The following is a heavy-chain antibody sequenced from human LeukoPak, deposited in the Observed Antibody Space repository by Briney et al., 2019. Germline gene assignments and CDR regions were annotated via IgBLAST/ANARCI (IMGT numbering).Heavy chain of an antibody. D-gene: IGHD5-24*01. Sequence: SETLSLTCAVYGGSFSGYYWSWIRQPPGKGLEWIGYIYYSGSTYYNPSLKSRVTISVDTSKNQFSLKLSSVTAADTAVYYCARDPHLQYGYYYYYGMDVWGQGTTVTVSS. J-gene: IGHJ6*02. CDR3: ARDPHLQYGYYYYYGMDV. CDR1: GGSFSGYY. V-gene: IGHV4-30-4*08. CDR2: IYYSGST.